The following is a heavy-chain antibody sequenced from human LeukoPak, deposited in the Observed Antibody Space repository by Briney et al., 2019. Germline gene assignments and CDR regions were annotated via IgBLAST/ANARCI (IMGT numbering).Heavy chain of an antibody. J-gene: IGHJ4*02. CDR2: MKQDGSEQ. CDR3: ARDRHYDFWSGYYTPFNS. Sequence: GGSLRLSCTASGFTFSNYWMSWVRQAPGKGLEWVANMKQDGSEQYYVDSMKGRFTISRDNAKNSLYLQINSLRAEDTAVYYCARDRHYDFWSGYYTPFNSWGQGTLVTVSS. D-gene: IGHD3-3*01. CDR1: GFTFSNYW. V-gene: IGHV3-7*03.